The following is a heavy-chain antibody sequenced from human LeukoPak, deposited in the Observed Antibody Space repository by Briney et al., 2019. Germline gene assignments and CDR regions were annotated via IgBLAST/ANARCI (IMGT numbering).Heavy chain of an antibody. J-gene: IGHJ4*02. CDR3: ARLFGSYGSGSYYFDY. CDR2: IYPGDSDT. D-gene: IGHD3-10*01. V-gene: IGHV5-51*01. CDR1: GYSFTSYW. Sequence: GESLQISCKGSGYSFTSYWIGWVRQMPGKGLEWMGIIYPGDSDTRYSPSFQGQVTISADKSISTAYLQWSSLKASDTAMYYCARLFGSYGSGSYYFDYWGQGTLVTVSS.